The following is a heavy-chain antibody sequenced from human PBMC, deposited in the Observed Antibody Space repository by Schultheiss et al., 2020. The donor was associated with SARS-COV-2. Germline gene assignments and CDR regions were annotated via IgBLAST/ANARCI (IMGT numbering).Heavy chain of an antibody. D-gene: IGHD5-12*01. V-gene: IGHV3-30-3*01. CDR2: ISYDGSNK. J-gene: IGHJ4*02. CDR1: GFTFSGSA. CDR3: AADRGGYDSFDY. Sequence: GGSLRLSCAASGFTFSGSAMHWVRQAPGKGLEWVAVISYDGSNKYYADSVKGRFTISRDNSKNTLYLQMNSLRAEDTAVYYCAADRGGYDSFDYWGQGTLVTVSS.